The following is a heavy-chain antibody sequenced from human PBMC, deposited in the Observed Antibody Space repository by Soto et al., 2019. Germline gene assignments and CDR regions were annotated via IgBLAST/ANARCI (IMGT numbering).Heavy chain of an antibody. D-gene: IGHD3-10*01. V-gene: IGHV3-30*18. CDR2: ISYDGSNK. CDR1: GFTFSSYG. J-gene: IGHJ6*02. Sequence: GGSLRLSCAASGFTFSSYGMHWVRQAPGKGLEWVAVISYDGSNKYYADSVKGRFTISRDNSKNTRYLQMNSLRAEDTAVYYCAKDLDVLLWFGELLDNYYYYGMDVWGQGTTVTVSS. CDR3: AKDLDVLLWFGELLDNYYYYGMDV.